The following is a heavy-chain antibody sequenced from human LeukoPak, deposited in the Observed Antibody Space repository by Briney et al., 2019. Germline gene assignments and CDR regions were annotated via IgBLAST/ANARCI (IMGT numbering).Heavy chain of an antibody. Sequence: GRSLRLSCAASGFTFSSNGMHWVRQAPGKGLEWVGVIWYDGSNKYYADSVKGRFTISRDNSKNTLYLQMNSLRAEDTAVYYCARHGYSSGSLAWFDPWGQGTQVTVSS. V-gene: IGHV3-33*01. CDR1: GFTFSSNG. CDR2: IWYDGSNK. CDR3: ARHGYSSGSLAWFDP. J-gene: IGHJ5*02. D-gene: IGHD6-19*01.